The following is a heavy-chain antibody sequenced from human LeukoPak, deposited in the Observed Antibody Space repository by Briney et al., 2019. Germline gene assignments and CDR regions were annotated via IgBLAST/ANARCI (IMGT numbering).Heavy chain of an antibody. D-gene: IGHD2-2*01. J-gene: IGHJ4*02. Sequence: GASVKVSCKASGYTFSSHDIYWVRQAPGQGLEWMGWMNLNSGDTYYAQNFQGRFSITSDTSKSTTYMDLASLAPEDTAVYYCARVPVPAPRRGLYFDYWGQGTLITVFS. CDR2: MNLNSGDT. CDR3: ARVPVPAPRRGLYFDY. V-gene: IGHV1-8*01. CDR1: GYTFSSHD.